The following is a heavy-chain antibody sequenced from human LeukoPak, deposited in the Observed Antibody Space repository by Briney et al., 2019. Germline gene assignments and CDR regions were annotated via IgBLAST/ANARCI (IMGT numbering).Heavy chain of an antibody. D-gene: IGHD3-22*01. Sequence: SETLSLTCTVSGGSISNSFFYWGWIRQPPGKGLEWIGSINYSGSTYYNPSLKSRVTISVDTSKNQFSLRLNSVTATDTAMYYCARGPYSYDSSGCFDYWGQGALVTVSS. CDR3: ARGPYSYDSSGCFDY. CDR2: INYSGST. CDR1: GGSISNSFFY. J-gene: IGHJ4*02. V-gene: IGHV4-39*01.